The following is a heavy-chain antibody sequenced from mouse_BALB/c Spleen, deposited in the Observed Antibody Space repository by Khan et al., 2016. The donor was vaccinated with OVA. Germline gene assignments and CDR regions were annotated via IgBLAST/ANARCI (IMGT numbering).Heavy chain of an antibody. J-gene: IGHJ3*01. Sequence: VQLQQSGPDLVKPGASVKMSCKASGYSFTGYYMNWVKQSHGKSLECIGRINPNTGNTNYNQKFKGKVVFIVDKYSSTVYMELRSLTSEDSAVYYCARGYDFFAYWGQGTLVTVSA. CDR3: ARGYDFFAY. V-gene: IGHV1-26*01. D-gene: IGHD2-14*01. CDR2: INPNTGNT. CDR1: GYSFTGYY.